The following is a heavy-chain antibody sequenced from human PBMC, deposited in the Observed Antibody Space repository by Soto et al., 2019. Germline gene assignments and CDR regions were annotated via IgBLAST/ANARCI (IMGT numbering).Heavy chain of an antibody. CDR3: ARGPGGYEDSSGYYSYYDYGMDV. D-gene: IGHD3-22*01. CDR1: GYTFTSYD. J-gene: IGHJ6*02. Sequence: ASVKVSCKASGYTFTSYDINWVRQATGQGLEWMGWMNPNSGNTGYAQKFQGRVTMTRNTSISTAYMELSSLRSEDTAVYYCARGPGGYEDSSGYYSYYDYGMDVWGQGTTVTVSS. V-gene: IGHV1-8*01. CDR2: MNPNSGNT.